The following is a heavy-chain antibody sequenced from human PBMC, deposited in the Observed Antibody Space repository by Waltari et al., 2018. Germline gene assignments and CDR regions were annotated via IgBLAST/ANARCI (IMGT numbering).Heavy chain of an antibody. CDR3: ARATESTWVDS. J-gene: IGHJ4*02. CDR2: IIPTFDIV. Sequence: QVQLVQSGAEVKKPGSSVKVSCKSSGGTFSSYATSWVQQAPGQGLEWMGGIIPTFDIVNDAPKFQGRVTITADGSTSTAYMDLSSLRSEDTAVYYCARATESTWVDSWGQGTLVTVSS. V-gene: IGHV1-69*12. CDR1: GGTFSSYA. D-gene: IGHD7-27*01.